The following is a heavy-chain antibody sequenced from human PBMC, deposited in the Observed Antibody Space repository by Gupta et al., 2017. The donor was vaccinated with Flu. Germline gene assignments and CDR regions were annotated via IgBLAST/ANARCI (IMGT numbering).Heavy chain of an antibody. D-gene: IGHD1-20*01. V-gene: IGHV3-30*18. CDR1: GFIFSDYG. Sequence: QVQLVQSGGGVVQPGTSLRLSCAASGFIFSDYGLPWVRQVPGKGLEWRAVMSDDGSNQWYADSVRVRFTISRDNSDKTLILQMNSLRREDTAVYYCAKGGRHNWNVDGDSWGQGTLVTVSS. J-gene: IGHJ5*01. CDR2: MSDDGSNQ. CDR3: AKGGRHNWNVDGDS.